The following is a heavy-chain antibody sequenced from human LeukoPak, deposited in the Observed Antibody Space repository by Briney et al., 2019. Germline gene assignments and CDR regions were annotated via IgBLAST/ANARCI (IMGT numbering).Heavy chain of an antibody. CDR2: SGFHA. J-gene: IGHJ4*02. CDR1: GFTLGSHD. CDR3: VREARGYHYTYFDY. V-gene: IGHV3-13*01. Sequence: GGSLRLSCTASGFTLGSHDMHWVRQIPGQGLEWVASSGFHAFFADSVQGRFTVSIEDARNSLYLQMNSLRAGDTAVYYCVREARGYHYTYFDYWGQGTLVTVSS. D-gene: IGHD5-18*01.